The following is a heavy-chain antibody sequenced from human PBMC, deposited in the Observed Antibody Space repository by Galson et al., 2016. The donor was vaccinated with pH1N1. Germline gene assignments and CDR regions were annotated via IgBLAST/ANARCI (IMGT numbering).Heavy chain of an antibody. V-gene: IGHV3-23*01. J-gene: IGHJ3*02. CDR2: ISGSGGRK. D-gene: IGHD4-17*01. CDR1: GSNSDYN. Sequence: SLRLSCAASGSNSDYNMNWVRLAPGKGLEWVSSISGSGGRKHYADSVQGRFIISRDNSKNTLYLQMNSLRAGDTALYFCAKRGYGDYGLDVFDIWGQGTMVIVSS. CDR3: AKRGYGDYGLDVFDI.